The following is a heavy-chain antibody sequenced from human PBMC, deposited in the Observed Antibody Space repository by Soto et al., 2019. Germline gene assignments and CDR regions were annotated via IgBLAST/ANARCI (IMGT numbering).Heavy chain of an antibody. CDR3: ARRWGGTFDI. CDR2: IYYSGST. J-gene: IGHJ3*02. Sequence: SETLSLTCTVSGGSISSYYWSWIRQPPGKGLEWIGYIYYSGSTNYNPSLKSRVTISVDTSKNQFSLKLNSVTAADTAVYYCARRWGGTFDIWGQGTMVTVSS. D-gene: IGHD3-10*01. CDR1: GGSISSYY. V-gene: IGHV4-59*08.